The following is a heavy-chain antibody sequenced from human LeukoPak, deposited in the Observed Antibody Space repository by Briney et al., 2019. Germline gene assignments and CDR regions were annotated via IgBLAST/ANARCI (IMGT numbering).Heavy chain of an antibody. CDR2: IYYSGST. CDR3: ARGPDSSSSNWFDP. CDR1: GGSISSGGYY. V-gene: IGHV4-31*03. Sequence: PSETLSLTCTVSGGSISSGGYYWSWIRQHPGKGLEWIVYIYYSGSTYYNPSLKSRVTISVDTSKNQFSLKLSSVTAADTAVYYCARGPDSSSSNWFDPWGQGTLVTVSS. D-gene: IGHD6-6*01. J-gene: IGHJ5*02.